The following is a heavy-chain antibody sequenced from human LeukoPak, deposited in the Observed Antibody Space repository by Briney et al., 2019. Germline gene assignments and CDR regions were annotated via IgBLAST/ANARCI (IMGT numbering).Heavy chain of an antibody. Sequence: GGTPRLSCAASGFTFSNYAMSWVRQPPGKGLEWVSLISGSGDTTYYADSVKGRFTISRDNSKNTLYLQMNSLRAEDTAVYYCARGRSSGWYGSYFDYWGQGTLVTVSS. V-gene: IGHV3-23*01. CDR1: GFTFSNYA. D-gene: IGHD6-19*01. CDR2: ISGSGDTT. J-gene: IGHJ4*02. CDR3: ARGRSSGWYGSYFDY.